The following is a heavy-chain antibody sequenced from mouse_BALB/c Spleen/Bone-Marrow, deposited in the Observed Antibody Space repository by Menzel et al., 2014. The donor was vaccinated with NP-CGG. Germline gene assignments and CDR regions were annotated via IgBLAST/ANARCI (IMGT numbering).Heavy chain of an antibody. CDR1: GYSITSGYY. CDR2: INYDGGN. J-gene: IGHJ4*01. D-gene: IGHD1-1*02. Sequence: EVKLQESGPGLVKPSQSLSLTCSVTGYSITSGYYWNWIRQFPGNKLEWMGYINYDGGNNYNPSLKNRISITRDTSKNQFFLKLNSLTTEDTATYFCARGRTSVEVRGSYYAMDYWGQGTSVTVSS. CDR3: ARGRTSVEVRGSYYAMDY. V-gene: IGHV3-6*02.